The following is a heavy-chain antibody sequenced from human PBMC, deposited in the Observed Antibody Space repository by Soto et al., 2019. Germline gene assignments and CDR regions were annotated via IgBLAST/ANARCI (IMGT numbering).Heavy chain of an antibody. CDR1: GFTFSSYS. V-gene: IGHV3-21*01. CDR2: ISSSSSYI. Sequence: EVLLVESGGGLVKPGGSLRLSCAASGFTFSSYSMNWVRQAPGKGLEWVSSISSSSSYIYYADSVKGRFTISRDNAKNSLYLQMNSLRAEDTAVYYCARDQVAGTRYFDLWGRGTLVTVSS. CDR3: ARDQVAGTRYFDL. J-gene: IGHJ2*01. D-gene: IGHD6-19*01.